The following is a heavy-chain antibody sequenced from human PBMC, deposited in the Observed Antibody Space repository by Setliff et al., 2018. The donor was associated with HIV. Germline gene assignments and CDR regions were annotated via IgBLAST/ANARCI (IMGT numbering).Heavy chain of an antibody. CDR2: INPSGDVI. CDR1: GYTFTSYY. D-gene: IGHD3-10*01. V-gene: IGHV1-46*01. Sequence: GASVKVSCKASGYTFTSYYMHWVRQAPGQGLEWMGIINPSGDVIRYAQKFQGRVTITADESTSTAYMELSSLRSEDTAVYYCARDLYGSSLGGMDVWGQGTTVTVSS. J-gene: IGHJ6*02. CDR3: ARDLYGSSLGGMDV.